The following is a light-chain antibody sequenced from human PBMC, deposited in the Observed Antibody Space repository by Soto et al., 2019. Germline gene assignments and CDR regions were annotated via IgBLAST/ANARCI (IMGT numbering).Light chain of an antibody. CDR1: SSDVGGYNF. J-gene: IGLJ2*01. Sequence: QSALTQPPSVSGSPGQSVTISCTGTSSDVGGYNFVSWYQQHPGKAPKLMIYDVTERPSGVPDRFSGSKSGNTASLTVSGLQGEDEADYYCSSYAGSNIPVLFGGGTQLTVL. V-gene: IGLV2-8*01. CDR2: DVT. CDR3: SSYAGSNIPVL.